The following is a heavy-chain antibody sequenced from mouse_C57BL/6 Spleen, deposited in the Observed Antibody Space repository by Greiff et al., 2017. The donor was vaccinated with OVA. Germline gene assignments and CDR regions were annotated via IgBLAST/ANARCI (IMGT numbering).Heavy chain of an antibody. CDR1: GYAFSSSW. J-gene: IGHJ4*01. Sequence: VKLMESGPELVKPGASVKISCKASGYAFSSSWMNWVKQRPGKGLEWIGRIYPGDGDTNYNGKFKGKATLTVDKSSSTAYMQLSSLTSEDSAVYFCASGDYDAMDYWGQGTSVTVSS. CDR3: ASGDYDAMDY. V-gene: IGHV1-82*01. D-gene: IGHD1-1*02. CDR2: IYPGDGDT.